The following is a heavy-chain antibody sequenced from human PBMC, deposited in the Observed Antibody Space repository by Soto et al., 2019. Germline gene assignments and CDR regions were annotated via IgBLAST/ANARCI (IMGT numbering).Heavy chain of an antibody. CDR1: VFTFGNFW. V-gene: IGHV3-7*03. CDR2: IKEDGSEK. J-gene: IGHJ6*02. D-gene: IGHD3-10*01. Sequence: GSLRLPWTASVFTFGNFWMTWVRQAPGKGLEWVANIKEDGSEKHYVDSVKGRFTISRDNAKNSLYLQMNSLRAEDTALYYCAKDVAVRGHYYYYYGMDVWGQGTTVTVSS. CDR3: AKDVAVRGHYYYYYGMDV.